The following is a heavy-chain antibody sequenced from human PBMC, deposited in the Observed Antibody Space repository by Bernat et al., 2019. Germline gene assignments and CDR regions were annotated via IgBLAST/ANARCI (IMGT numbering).Heavy chain of an antibody. J-gene: IGHJ4*02. Sequence: QVQLQESVPGLVKPSQTLSLTCTVSGGSISSGGSYWSWIRQHPGKGLEWIGYIYYSGSTYYNPSLKSRVTISVDTSKNQFSLKLSSVTAADTAVYYCARASVLVLGGLGLWGQGTLVTVSS. D-gene: IGHD2-8*02. CDR3: ARASVLVLGGLGL. CDR2: IYYSGST. CDR1: GGSISSGGSY. V-gene: IGHV4-31*03.